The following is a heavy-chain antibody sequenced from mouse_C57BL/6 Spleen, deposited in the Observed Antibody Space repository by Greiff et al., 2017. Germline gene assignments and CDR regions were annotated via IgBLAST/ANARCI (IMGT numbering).Heavy chain of an antibody. Sequence: EVKLVESGPELVKPGASVKISCKASGYSFTGYYMNWVKQSPEKSLEWIGEINPSTGGTTYNQKFKAKATLTVDKSSSTAYMQLKSLTSADSAVYYCARLDYSNYEDYAMDYWGQGTSVTVSS. J-gene: IGHJ4*01. V-gene: IGHV1-42*01. D-gene: IGHD2-5*01. CDR2: INPSTGGT. CDR3: ARLDYSNYEDYAMDY. CDR1: GYSFTGYY.